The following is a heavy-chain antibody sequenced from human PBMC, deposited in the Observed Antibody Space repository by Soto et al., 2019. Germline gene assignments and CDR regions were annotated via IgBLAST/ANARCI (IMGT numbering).Heavy chain of an antibody. D-gene: IGHD3-22*01. CDR2: ISGSGGST. Sequence: EVQLLESGGGLVQPGGSLRLSCAASGFTFSSYAMSWVRQAPGKGLEWVSAISGSGGSTYYADSVKGRFTISRDNSKNTPYLQMNSLRAEDTAVYYCAKETYYYDSSGYYIRYFDYWGQGTLVTVSS. J-gene: IGHJ4*02. CDR3: AKETYYYDSSGYYIRYFDY. CDR1: GFTFSSYA. V-gene: IGHV3-23*01.